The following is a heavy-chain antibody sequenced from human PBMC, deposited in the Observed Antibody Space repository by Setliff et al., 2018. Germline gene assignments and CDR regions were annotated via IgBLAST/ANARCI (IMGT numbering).Heavy chain of an antibody. CDR2: IYPSDSDT. CDR1: GYSFTRYW. J-gene: IGHJ6*02. Sequence: PGESLKISCKGSGYSFTRYWIGWVRQMPGKGLEWMGIIYPSDSDTRYSPSFQGQVTISADKSISTAYLQWSSLKASDTAMYYCARRQGANWGSDYYNGMDVWGQGTTVTVSS. D-gene: IGHD7-27*01. V-gene: IGHV5-51*01. CDR3: ARRQGANWGSDYYNGMDV.